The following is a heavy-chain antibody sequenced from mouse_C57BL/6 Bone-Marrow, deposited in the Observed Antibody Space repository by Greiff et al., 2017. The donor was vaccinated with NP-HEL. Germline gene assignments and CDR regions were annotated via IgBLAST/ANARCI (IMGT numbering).Heavy chain of an antibody. Sequence: QVQLKESGPGLVQPSQSLSITCTVSGFSLTSFGVHWVRQSPGKGLEWLGVIWSGGSTDYNAAFISRLSISKDNSKSQVFFKMNSLQADDTAIYYCARKGDSSGPAWFAYWGQGTLVTVSA. CDR3: ARKGDSSGPAWFAY. CDR2: IWSGGST. D-gene: IGHD3-2*02. CDR1: GFSLTSFG. J-gene: IGHJ3*01. V-gene: IGHV2-2*01.